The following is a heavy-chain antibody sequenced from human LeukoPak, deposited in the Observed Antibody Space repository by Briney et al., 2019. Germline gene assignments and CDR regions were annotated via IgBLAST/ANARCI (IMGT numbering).Heavy chain of an antibody. CDR2: ISSSGSTI. J-gene: IGHJ4*02. V-gene: IGHV3-48*03. CDR3: AREEGIAAPWY. CDR1: GFTFSSYE. D-gene: IGHD6-13*01. Sequence: GGSLRLSCAASGFTFSSYEMNWVRQAPGKGLEWVSYISSSGSTIYYADSVKGRFTISRDNAKNSLYLQMNSLRAEDTAVYYCAREEGIAAPWYWGQGTLVTVSS.